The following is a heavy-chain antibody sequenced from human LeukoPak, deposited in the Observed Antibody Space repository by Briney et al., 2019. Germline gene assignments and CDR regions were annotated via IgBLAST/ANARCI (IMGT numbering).Heavy chain of an antibody. Sequence: GGSLRLSCAASGFTFSSYGMHWVRQAPGKGLEWVALISNGGTNEYYADSVKGRFTISRDNSRNTLYLQMNSLRAEDTAVYYCAKYGSGSREIDYWGQGTLVTVSS. J-gene: IGHJ4*02. CDR3: AKYGSGSREIDY. CDR2: ISNGGTNE. CDR1: GFTFSSYG. V-gene: IGHV3-30*18. D-gene: IGHD3-10*01.